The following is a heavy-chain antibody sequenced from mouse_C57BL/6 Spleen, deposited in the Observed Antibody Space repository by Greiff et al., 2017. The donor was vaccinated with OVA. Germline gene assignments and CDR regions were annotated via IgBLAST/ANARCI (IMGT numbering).Heavy chain of an antibody. CDR3: ARSDDGYYAWFAY. V-gene: IGHV1-82*01. J-gene: IGHJ3*01. CDR2: IYPGDGDT. CDR1: GYAFSSSW. D-gene: IGHD2-3*01. Sequence: VQLQQSGPELVKPGASVKISCKASGYAFSSSWMNWVKQRPGKGLEWIGRIYPGDGDTNYNGKFKGKATLTADKSSSTAYMQLSSLTSEDSAVYVCARSDDGYYAWFAYWGQGTLVTVSA.